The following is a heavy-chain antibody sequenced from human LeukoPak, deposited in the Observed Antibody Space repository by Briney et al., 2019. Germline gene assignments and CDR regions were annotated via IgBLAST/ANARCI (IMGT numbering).Heavy chain of an antibody. Sequence: ASVKVSCKASGYTFTGYYMHWVRQAPGQGLEWMGWINPNSCGTNYAQKFQGRVTMTRDTSISKAYMELSRLRSDDTAVYYCARDRRIVGATSYYYYYAMDVWGQGTTVTVSS. D-gene: IGHD1-26*01. CDR1: GYTFTGYY. V-gene: IGHV1-2*02. CDR2: INPNSCGT. CDR3: ARDRRIVGATSYYYYYAMDV. J-gene: IGHJ6*02.